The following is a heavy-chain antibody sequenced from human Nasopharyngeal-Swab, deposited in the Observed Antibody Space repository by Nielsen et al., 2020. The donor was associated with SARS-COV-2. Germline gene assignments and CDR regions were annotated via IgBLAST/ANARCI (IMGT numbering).Heavy chain of an antibody. CDR2: ISAYNGNT. D-gene: IGHD3-16*02. J-gene: IGHJ4*02. CDR3: ARAPHYEYIWGSYRYTPPDDY. Sequence: ASVKVSCKASGYTFTSYGISWVRQAPGQGLEWMGWISAYNGNTNYAQNLQGRVTMTTDTSTSTAYMELRSLRSDDTAVYYCARAPHYEYIWGSYRYTPPDDYWGQGTLVTVSS. CDR1: GYTFTSYG. V-gene: IGHV1-18*01.